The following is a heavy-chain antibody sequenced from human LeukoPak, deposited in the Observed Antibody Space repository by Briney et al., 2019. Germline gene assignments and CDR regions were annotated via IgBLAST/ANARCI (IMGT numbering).Heavy chain of an antibody. J-gene: IGHJ4*02. D-gene: IGHD6-13*01. CDR2: INHSGST. Sequence: PSETLSLTCAVYGGSFSGYYWSWIRQPPGKGLEWIGEINHSGSTNYNPSLKSRVTISVDTSKNQFSLKLSSVTAADTAVYYCARGKRYSSSWYTPSGISGPTRPYFDYWGQGTLVTVSS. V-gene: IGHV4-34*01. CDR3: ARGKRYSSSWYTPSGISGPTRPYFDY. CDR1: GGSFSGYY.